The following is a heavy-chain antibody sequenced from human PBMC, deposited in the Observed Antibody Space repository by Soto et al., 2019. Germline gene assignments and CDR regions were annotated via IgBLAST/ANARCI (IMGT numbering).Heavy chain of an antibody. CDR3: ARRGPGTYFDY. D-gene: IGHD6-13*01. J-gene: IGHJ4*02. CDR2: IWYDGSNK. V-gene: IGHV3-33*01. CDR1: GFTFSSYG. Sequence: PGGSLRLSCAASGFTFSSYGMHWVRQAPGKGLEWVAVIWYDGSNKYYADSVKGRFTISRDNAKNTLFLLLNSLRAEDTAVYYCARRGPGTYFDYWGQGTLVTVSS.